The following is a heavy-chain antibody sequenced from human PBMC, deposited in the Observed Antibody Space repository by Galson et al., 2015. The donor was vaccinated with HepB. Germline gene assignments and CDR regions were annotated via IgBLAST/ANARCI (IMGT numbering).Heavy chain of an antibody. V-gene: IGHV6-1*01. CDR1: GDSVSSNSAA. J-gene: IGHJ6*03. CDR2: TYYRSKWYN. Sequence: CAISGDSVSSNSAAWNRIRQSPSRGLEWLGRTYYRSKWYNDYAVSVKSRITINPDTSKNQFSLQLNSVTPEDTAVYYCARDTRQWLDNYGDYYYYYYMDVWGKGTTVTVSS. D-gene: IGHD6-19*01. CDR3: ARDTRQWLDNYGDYYYYYYMDV.